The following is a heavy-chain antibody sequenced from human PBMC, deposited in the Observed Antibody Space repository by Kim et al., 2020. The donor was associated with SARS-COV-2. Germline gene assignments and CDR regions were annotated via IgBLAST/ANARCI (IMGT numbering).Heavy chain of an antibody. CDR2: ISYDGSNK. CDR3: AKDLLVVPAATPHYYYYGMDV. Sequence: GGSLRLSCAASGFTFSSYGMHWVRQAPGKGLEWVAVISYDGSNKYYADSVKGRFTISRDNSKNTLYLQMNSLRAEDTAVYYCAKDLLVVPAATPHYYYYGMDVWGQGPTVPVSS. V-gene: IGHV3-30*18. D-gene: IGHD2-2*01. J-gene: IGHJ6*02. CDR1: GFTFSSYG.